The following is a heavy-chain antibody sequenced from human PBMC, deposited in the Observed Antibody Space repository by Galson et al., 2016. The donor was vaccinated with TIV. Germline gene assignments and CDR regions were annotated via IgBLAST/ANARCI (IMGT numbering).Heavy chain of an antibody. V-gene: IGHV3-43D*04. CDR1: GFIFDDYA. Sequence: LRLSCAASGFIFDDYAMHWVRQSPGKGLDWVSVISWDEVTTHYADSVQGRFTVSRDNSKNSLFLQMDSLRPEDTAFYYCVKSVAATTNFFDYWGLGTLVTVSS. J-gene: IGHJ4*02. CDR2: ISWDEVTT. CDR3: VKSVAATTNFFDY. D-gene: IGHD1-26*01.